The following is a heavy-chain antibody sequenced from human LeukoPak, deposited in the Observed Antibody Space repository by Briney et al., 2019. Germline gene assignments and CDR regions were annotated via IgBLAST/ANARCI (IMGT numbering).Heavy chain of an antibody. Sequence: SETLSLTCTVSGGSISSGMFYWSWIRQSAGKGLEYLGRIYTSGGTMYTPSLKSRLTISRDTSKNEISLNLRSVTAADTAVYYCARGVFGEGYFDYWGQGSLVTVSS. J-gene: IGHJ4*02. CDR1: GGSISSGMFY. D-gene: IGHD3-10*01. V-gene: IGHV4-61*02. CDR2: IYTSGGT. CDR3: ARGVFGEGYFDY.